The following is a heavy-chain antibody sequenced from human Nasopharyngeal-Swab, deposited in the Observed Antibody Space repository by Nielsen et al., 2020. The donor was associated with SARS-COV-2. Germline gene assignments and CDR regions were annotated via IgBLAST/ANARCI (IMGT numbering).Heavy chain of an antibody. J-gene: IGHJ4*02. CDR2: ISYDGSNK. D-gene: IGHD6-6*01. CDR1: GFTFSSYA. Sequence: GGSLRISCAASGFTFSSYAMHWVRQAPGKGLEWVAVISYDGSNKYYADSVKGRFTISRDNSKNTLYLQMNSLRAEDTAVYYCARGSSSYYFDYWGQGTLVTVSS. V-gene: IGHV3-30-3*01. CDR3: ARGSSSYYFDY.